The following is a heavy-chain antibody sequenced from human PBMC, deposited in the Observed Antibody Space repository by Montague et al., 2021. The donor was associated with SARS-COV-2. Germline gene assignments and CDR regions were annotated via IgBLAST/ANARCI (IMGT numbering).Heavy chain of an antibody. D-gene: IGHD3-3*01. J-gene: IGHJ4*02. CDR2: IYSGGSST. CDR1: GFTFSNYA. CDR3: AKDPHYDFWSGYYFDY. Sequence: SLSLSWAASGFTFSNYAMSWVRQAPGKGLEWVSVIYSGGSSTYYADSVKGRFTISRDNPKNTLYLQMNSLRAEDTAVYYCAKDPHYDFWSGYYFDYWGQGTLVTVSS. V-gene: IGHV3-23*03.